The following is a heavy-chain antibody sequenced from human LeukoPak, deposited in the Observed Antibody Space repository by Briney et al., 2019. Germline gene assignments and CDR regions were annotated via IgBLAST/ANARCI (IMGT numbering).Heavy chain of an antibody. D-gene: IGHD6-19*01. CDR3: ALSSGWYGGLDP. Sequence: GGSLRLSCAASGFTFSSYWMHWVRQAPGKGLVWVSRINSDGSSTSYADSVKGRFTISRDNAKNTLYLQMNSLRAEDTAVYYCALSSGWYGGLDPWGQGTLVTVSS. CDR1: GFTFSSYW. CDR2: INSDGSST. V-gene: IGHV3-74*01. J-gene: IGHJ5*02.